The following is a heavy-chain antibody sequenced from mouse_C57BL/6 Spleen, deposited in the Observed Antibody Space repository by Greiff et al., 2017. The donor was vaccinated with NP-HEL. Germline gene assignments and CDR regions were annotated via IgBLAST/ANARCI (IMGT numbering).Heavy chain of an antibody. CDR3: ARRDYGSSSHFAY. D-gene: IGHD1-1*01. Sequence: QVHVKQSGAELARPGASEKLSCKASGYTFTSYGISWVKQRTGQGLEWIGEIYPRSGNTYYNEKFKGKATLTADKSSSTAYMELRSLTSEDSAVYFCARRDYGSSSHFAYWGQGTLVTVSA. V-gene: IGHV1-81*01. CDR2: IYPRSGNT. CDR1: GYTFTSYG. J-gene: IGHJ3*01.